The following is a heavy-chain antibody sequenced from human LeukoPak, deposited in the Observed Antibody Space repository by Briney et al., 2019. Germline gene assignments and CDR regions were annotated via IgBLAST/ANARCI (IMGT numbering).Heavy chain of an antibody. J-gene: IGHJ4*02. D-gene: IGHD1-1*01. CDR3: VRDLGGRDDF. Sequence: PGGSLRLSCAASRFTFSNYWMHWVRPPPGKGLVWVSHINPDGSGTNYADSVKGRFTISRDNTKNTLDLQMNSLRAEDTAVYYCVRDLGGRDDFWGQGTLVTVSS. CDR1: RFTFSNYW. V-gene: IGHV3-74*01. CDR2: INPDGSGT.